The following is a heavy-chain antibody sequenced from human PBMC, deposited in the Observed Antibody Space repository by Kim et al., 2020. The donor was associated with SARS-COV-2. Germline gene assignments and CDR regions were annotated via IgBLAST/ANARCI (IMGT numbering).Heavy chain of an antibody. CDR1: GFTFSSYA. V-gene: IGHV3-30*04. J-gene: IGHJ2*01. CDR2: ISYDGSNK. CDR3: ARVRNLEYFDL. D-gene: IGHD1-1*01. Sequence: GGSLRLSCAASGFTFSSYAMHWVRQAPGKGLEWVAVISYDGSNKYYADSVKGRFTISRDNSKNTLYLQMNSLRAEDTAVYYCARVRNLEYFDLWGRGTLVTVSS.